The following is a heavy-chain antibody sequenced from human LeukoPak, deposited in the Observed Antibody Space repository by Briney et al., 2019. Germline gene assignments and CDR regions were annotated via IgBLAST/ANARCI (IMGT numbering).Heavy chain of an antibody. D-gene: IGHD1-26*01. V-gene: IGHV4-39*01. Sequence: SETLSLTCAVSGGSITTTAFDWAWIRQPPGQGFEWIATISSSGKAYYYPSLMSRVTISVDTSKNQFSLDVTSVTAADTGLFYCARFKGGTGFDYWGRGILVIVS. J-gene: IGHJ4*02. CDR3: ARFKGGTGFDY. CDR1: GGSITTTAFD. CDR2: ISSSGKA.